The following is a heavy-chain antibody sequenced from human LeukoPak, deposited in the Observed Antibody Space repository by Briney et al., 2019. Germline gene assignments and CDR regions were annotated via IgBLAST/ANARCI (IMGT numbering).Heavy chain of an antibody. CDR2: ISGSGDKT. Sequence: PGGSLRLSCVASGFTFSTYAMTWVRQAPGKGLEWVSHISGSGDKTYYADSVKGRFTISRDNSKNTVYLQMNSLRAEDTALYYCAKLVAAIKTDYWGQGTLVTVPS. CDR3: AKLVAAIKTDY. D-gene: IGHD2-15*01. V-gene: IGHV3-23*01. CDR1: GFTFSTYA. J-gene: IGHJ4*02.